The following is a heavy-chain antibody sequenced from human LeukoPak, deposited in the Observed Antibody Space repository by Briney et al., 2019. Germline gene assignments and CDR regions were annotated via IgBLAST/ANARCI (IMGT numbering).Heavy chain of an antibody. CDR3: ARVSGYSGYEKRGFGY. CDR1: GYTFTSYD. CDR2: MNPNSGNT. J-gene: IGHJ4*02. V-gene: IGHV1-8*01. D-gene: IGHD5-12*01. Sequence: ASVKVSCKASGYTFTSYDINWVRQATGQGLEWMGWMNPNSGNTGYAQKFQGRVTMTRNTSISTAYMELSSLRSEDTAVYYCARVSGYSGYEKRGFGYWGQGTLVTVSS.